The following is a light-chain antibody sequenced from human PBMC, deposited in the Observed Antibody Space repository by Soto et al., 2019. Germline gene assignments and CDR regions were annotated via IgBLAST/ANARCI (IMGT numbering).Light chain of an antibody. V-gene: IGLV2-23*02. CDR3: CSYAGGRTFVV. Sequence: QSALSQPASVSGSPGQSVTISYTGTSSDIGSYNLVSWYHHHPGQAPKLVIYEVNKRPSVDSNRFSGSKSGNTASLTIAGLQPEDEGEYYCCSYAGGRTFVVFGGGTQLTVL. CDR1: SSDIGSYNL. CDR2: EVN. J-gene: IGLJ3*02.